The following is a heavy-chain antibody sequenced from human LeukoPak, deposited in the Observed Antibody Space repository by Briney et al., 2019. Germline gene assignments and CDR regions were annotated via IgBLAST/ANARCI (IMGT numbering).Heavy chain of an antibody. CDR1: GYAFTSYR. D-gene: IGHD3-10*01. CDR3: ARLDYYGSGSYYIY. V-gene: IGHV5-51*01. J-gene: IGHJ4*02. Sequence: VASLQISFKVSGYAFTSYRIDWVRRMPQKRREWMEIIYPGDTDTTYSPSYKGQVTTSADKSISPAYLQWSSLKASDTAMYYCARLDYYGSGSYYIYWGQGTLVTVSS. CDR2: IYPGDTDT.